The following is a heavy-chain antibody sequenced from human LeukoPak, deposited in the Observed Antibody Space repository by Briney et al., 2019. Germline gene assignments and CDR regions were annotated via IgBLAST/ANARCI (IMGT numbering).Heavy chain of an antibody. Sequence: GRSLRLSCAASGFTFGSYGMHWVRQAPGKGLEWVAIVWYDGNNKYYADSVKGRFTVSRDNSKDTVSLQLNSLRAEDTAVYYCARGSGAAAGAFDYWGQGTLVTVPS. V-gene: IGHV3-33*01. J-gene: IGHJ4*02. CDR1: GFTFGSYG. CDR3: ARGSGAAAGAFDY. D-gene: IGHD6-13*01. CDR2: VWYDGNNK.